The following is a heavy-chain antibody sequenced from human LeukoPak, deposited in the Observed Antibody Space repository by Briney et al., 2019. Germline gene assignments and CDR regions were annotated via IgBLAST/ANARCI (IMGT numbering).Heavy chain of an antibody. CDR3: AAGYSSGWYVRYFDY. Sequence: PGASLRLSCAASGFTFSSYAMSWVRQAPGKGLEWVSAISGSGGSTYYADSVKGRFTISRDNSKNTLYLQMNSLRVEDTAVYYCAAGYSSGWYVRYFDYWGQGTLVTVSS. D-gene: IGHD6-19*01. CDR1: GFTFSSYA. J-gene: IGHJ4*02. CDR2: ISGSGGST. V-gene: IGHV3-23*01.